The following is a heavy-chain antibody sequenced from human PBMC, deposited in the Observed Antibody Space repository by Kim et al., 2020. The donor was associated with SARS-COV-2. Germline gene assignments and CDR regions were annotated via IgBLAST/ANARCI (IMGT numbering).Heavy chain of an antibody. CDR1: GFTTHW. CDR2: IYLRDSDT. V-gene: IGHV5-51*01. Sequence: GESLKISCTGYGFTTHWIAWVRQMPGQGLEWMGIIYLRDSDTRYSPSFERQVTISVGRSTINVYLPWSSLKPSDSAMYFCARALAPLRYGGYDDGAFFYF. J-gene: IGHJ4*01. D-gene: IGHD5-12*01. CDR3: ARALAPLRYGGYDDGAFFYF.